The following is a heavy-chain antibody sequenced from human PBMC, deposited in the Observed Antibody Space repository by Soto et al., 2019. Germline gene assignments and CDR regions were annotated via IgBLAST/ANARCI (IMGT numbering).Heavy chain of an antibody. CDR3: ARAGYIAARPPPHYSYYYMDV. D-gene: IGHD6-6*01. V-gene: IGHV5-51*01. CDR1: GYSFTSYW. J-gene: IGHJ6*03. Sequence: GESLKISCKGSGYSFTSYWIGWVRQMPGKGLEWMGIIYPGDSDTRYNPSFQGQVTISADKSISTAYLQWSSLKASDTAMSYCARAGYIAARPPPHYSYYYMDVWGKGTTVTVSS. CDR2: IYPGDSDT.